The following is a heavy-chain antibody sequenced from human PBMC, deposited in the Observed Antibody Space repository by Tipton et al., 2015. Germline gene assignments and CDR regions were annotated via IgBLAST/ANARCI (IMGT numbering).Heavy chain of an antibody. V-gene: IGHV1-69*01. J-gene: IGHJ4*02. CDR1: GDIFMNYG. CDR2: LIIVSGAT. Sequence: PLVQSGPEVKKSGSSVKVSCKVSGDIFMNYGISWVRQAPGQGLEWMGGLIIVSGATNYAQKFQGRITITADESTSTAYMELNSLRSEDTAVYYCAKEGGDGYNRPYYVDYWGQGTLVTVSS. CDR3: AKEGGDGYNRPYYVDY. D-gene: IGHD5-24*01.